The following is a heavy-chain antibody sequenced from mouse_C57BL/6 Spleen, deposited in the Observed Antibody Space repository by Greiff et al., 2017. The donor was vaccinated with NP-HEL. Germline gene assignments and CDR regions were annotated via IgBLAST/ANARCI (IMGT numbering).Heavy chain of an antibody. CDR3: ARWAQFISMDY. Sequence: EVQLQQSGPELVKPGASVKISCKASGYTFTDYYMNWVKQSHGKSLEWIGDINPNNGGTSYNQKFKGKATLTVDKSSSTAYMELRSLTSEDSAVYYCARWAQFISMDYWGQGTSVTVSS. J-gene: IGHJ4*01. V-gene: IGHV1-26*01. CDR2: INPNNGGT. CDR1: GYTFTDYY. D-gene: IGHD1-1*01.